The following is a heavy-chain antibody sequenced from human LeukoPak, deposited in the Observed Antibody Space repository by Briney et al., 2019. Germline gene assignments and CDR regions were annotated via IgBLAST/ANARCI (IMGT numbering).Heavy chain of an antibody. Sequence: SETLSLTCTVSGGSFNSGSYYWSWIRQPAGKGLEWVGRIYTSGSTNYNPSLKSRVTISVDTSKNQFSLQLTSVTAADTAVYYCARAMRVDRFFDYWGQGILVTVST. CDR1: GGSFNSGSYY. CDR3: ARAMRVDRFFDY. CDR2: IYTSGST. J-gene: IGHJ4*02. D-gene: IGHD5-12*01. V-gene: IGHV4-61*02.